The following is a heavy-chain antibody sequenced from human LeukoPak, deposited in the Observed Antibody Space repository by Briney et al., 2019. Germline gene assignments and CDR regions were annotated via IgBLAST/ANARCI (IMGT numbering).Heavy chain of an antibody. Sequence: ASVKVSCKASGYTFTSYDINWVRQATGQGLEWMGWMNPNSGNTNYAQKLQGRVTMTTDTSTSTAYMELRSLRSDDTAVYYCARFADYDFWSGYYKFFDYWGQGTLVTVSS. CDR1: GYTFTSYD. CDR2: MNPNSGNT. CDR3: ARFADYDFWSGYYKFFDY. D-gene: IGHD3-3*01. J-gene: IGHJ4*02. V-gene: IGHV1-18*01.